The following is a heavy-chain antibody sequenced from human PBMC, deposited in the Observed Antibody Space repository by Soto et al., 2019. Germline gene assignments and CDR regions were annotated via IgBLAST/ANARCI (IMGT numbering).Heavy chain of an antibody. J-gene: IGHJ6*02. D-gene: IGHD3-10*01. CDR3: ARDGPYYYAARMDV. CDR2: LHSGGDT. CDR1: GIPVSSNY. V-gene: IGHV3-53*04. Sequence: EVQLVESGGGLVQPGGSLRLSCAASGIPVSSNYMTWVRQAPGKGLEWVSVLHSGGDTYYANSVKGRFTISRHDSTNTLSLQMNSLTPEDTAVYYCARDGPYYYAARMDVWGQGTTVTVSS.